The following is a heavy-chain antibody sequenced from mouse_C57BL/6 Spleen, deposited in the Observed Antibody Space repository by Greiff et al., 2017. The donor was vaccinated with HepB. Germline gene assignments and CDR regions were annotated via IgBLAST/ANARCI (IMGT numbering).Heavy chain of an antibody. Sequence: VQLKESGGGLVKPGGSLKLSCAASGFTFSSYAMSWVRQTPEKRLEWVATISDGGSYTYYPDNVKGRFTISRDNAKNNLYLQMGHLKSEDTAMYYCARDRGLGRGGFDYWGQGTTLTVSS. CDR1: GFTFSSYA. D-gene: IGHD4-1*01. CDR2: ISDGGSYT. V-gene: IGHV5-4*01. CDR3: ARDRGLGRGGFDY. J-gene: IGHJ2*01.